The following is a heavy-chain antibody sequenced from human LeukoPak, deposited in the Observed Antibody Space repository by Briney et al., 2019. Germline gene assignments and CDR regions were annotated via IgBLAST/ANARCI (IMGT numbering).Heavy chain of an antibody. Sequence: PSETLSLTCTVSGGSISSSTYYWGWIRQPPGEGLEWIGSIYYSGSTYYNPSLKSRVAISVDTSKNQFSLKLSSVTAADTAVYYCASTSDYYYGKFDYWGQGTLVTVSS. D-gene: IGHD3-22*01. CDR1: GGSISSSTYY. CDR2: IYYSGST. V-gene: IGHV4-39*01. J-gene: IGHJ4*02. CDR3: ASTSDYYYGKFDY.